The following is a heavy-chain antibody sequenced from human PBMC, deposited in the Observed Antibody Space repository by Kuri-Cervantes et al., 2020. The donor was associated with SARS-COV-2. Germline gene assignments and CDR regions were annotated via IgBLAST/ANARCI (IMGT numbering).Heavy chain of an antibody. CDR1: GFTFSTYA. CDR3: AKDLGRPNWFDP. V-gene: IGHV3-23*01. CDR2: ISGSGGST. J-gene: IGHJ5*02. Sequence: GGSLRLSCAASGFTFSTYAMTWVRQAPGKGLEWVSAISGSGGSTYYADSVKGRFTISRDNSKNTLYLQMNSLRAEDTAVYYCAKDLGRPNWFDPWGQGTLVTVSS.